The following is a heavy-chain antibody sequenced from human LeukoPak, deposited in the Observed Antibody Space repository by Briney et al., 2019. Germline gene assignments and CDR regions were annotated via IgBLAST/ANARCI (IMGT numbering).Heavy chain of an antibody. CDR1: GFNFKNYW. V-gene: IGHV3-7*01. CDR3: AAYQSLGF. CDR2: IKQDGSEK. D-gene: IGHD2-2*01. Sequence: GGSLRLSCAASGFNFKNYWMTWVRQAPGRGLEWVAKIKQDGSEKGYVDSVKGRFTISRDNAKNSLYLQMNSLRADDTAVYYCAAYQSLGFWGQGTLVTVSS. J-gene: IGHJ4*02.